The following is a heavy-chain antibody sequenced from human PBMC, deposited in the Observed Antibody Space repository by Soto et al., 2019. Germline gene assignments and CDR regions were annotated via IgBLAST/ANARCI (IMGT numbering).Heavy chain of an antibody. CDR1: GFAFSSYA. D-gene: IGHD3-3*01. CDR2: IWYDGSNK. J-gene: IGHJ4*02. CDR3: ARQTRDFWSGYYSY. Sequence: GGSLRLSCAASGFAFSSYAMSWVRQAPGKGLEWVAVIWYDGSNKYYADSVKGRFTISRDNSKNTLYLQMNSLRAEDTAVYYCARQTRDFWSGYYSYWGQGTLVIVSS. V-gene: IGHV3-33*08.